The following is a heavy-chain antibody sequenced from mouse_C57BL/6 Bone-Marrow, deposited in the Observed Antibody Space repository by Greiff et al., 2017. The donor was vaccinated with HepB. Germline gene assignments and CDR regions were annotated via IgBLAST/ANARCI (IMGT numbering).Heavy chain of an antibody. CDR1: GYTFTSYW. CDR2: IDPSDSYT. Sequence: QVQLQQPGAELVMPGASVKLSCKASGYTFTSYWMHWVKQRPGQGLEWIGEIDPSDSYTNYNQKFKDKSTLTVDKSSSTAYMQLSSLTSEDSAVYYCAKSRGYFDYWGQGTTLTVSS. V-gene: IGHV1-69*01. CDR3: AKSRGYFDY. J-gene: IGHJ2*01.